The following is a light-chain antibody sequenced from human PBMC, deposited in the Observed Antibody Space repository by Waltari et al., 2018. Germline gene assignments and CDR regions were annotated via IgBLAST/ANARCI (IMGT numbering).Light chain of an antibody. J-gene: IGKJ1*01. CDR3: QKYDFLPAT. Sequence: EIVLTQSPGTLSLSPGERATLSCRASQGVGKYLAWYQHRPGQAPMPLLYHTSIRATGIPDRFSGSGYGTDFSLTISRLEPEDFAVYYCQKYDFLPATFGQGTTVEIK. CDR2: HTS. V-gene: IGKV3-20*01. CDR1: QGVGKY.